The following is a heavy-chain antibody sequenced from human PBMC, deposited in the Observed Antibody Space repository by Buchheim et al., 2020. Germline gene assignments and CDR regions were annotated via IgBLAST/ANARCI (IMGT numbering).Heavy chain of an antibody. J-gene: IGHJ4*02. D-gene: IGHD6-6*01. CDR2: IYYSGST. Sequence: QVQLQESGPGLVKPSETLSLTCTVSGGSISSYYWSWIRQPPGKGLEWIGYIYYSGSTNYNPSLKSRVTISVDPSKNHFSLKLSSVTAADTAVYYCAREDSSSSGIDYWGQGTL. V-gene: IGHV4-59*01. CDR3: AREDSSSSGIDY. CDR1: GGSISSYY.